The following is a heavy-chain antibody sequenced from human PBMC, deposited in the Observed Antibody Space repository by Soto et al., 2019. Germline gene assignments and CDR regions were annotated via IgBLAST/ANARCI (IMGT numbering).Heavy chain of an antibody. Sequence: GGSLRLSCAASGVTFSSYAMNWVRQTTGKGLEWVSAIFGNGGSTFYADSVKGRFTISRDNSENTLYLQMYSLRADDTAVYYCAKGIGSSTYYGMDVWGQGTTVTVSS. V-gene: IGHV3-23*01. CDR2: IFGNGGST. J-gene: IGHJ6*02. CDR3: AKGIGSSTYYGMDV. D-gene: IGHD3-10*01. CDR1: GVTFSSYA.